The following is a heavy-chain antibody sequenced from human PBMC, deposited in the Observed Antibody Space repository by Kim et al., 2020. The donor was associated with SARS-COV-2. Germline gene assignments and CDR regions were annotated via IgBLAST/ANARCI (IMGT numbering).Heavy chain of an antibody. Sequence: GGSLRLSCAASGFTFSSYGMHWVRQAPGKGLEWVAVIWYDGSNKYYADSVKGRFTISRDNSKNTLYLQMNSLRAEDTAVYYCAKDQGGSTSFGMDVWGQGTTVTVSS. CDR3: AKDQGGSTSFGMDV. J-gene: IGHJ6*02. CDR2: IWYDGSNK. CDR1: GFTFSSYG. D-gene: IGHD2-2*01. V-gene: IGHV3-33*06.